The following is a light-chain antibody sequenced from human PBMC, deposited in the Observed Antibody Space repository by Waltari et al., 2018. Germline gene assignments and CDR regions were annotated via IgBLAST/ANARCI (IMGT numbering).Light chain of an antibody. CDR2: DAS. CDR3: QQYDNWPLT. CDR1: QTVNNN. V-gene: IGKV3-15*01. Sequence: EKVMTQSPATLSVSPGERATLPCRASQTVNNNLAWYQRKPGQAPRLLIYDASTRATGIPARFSGGGSGTEFTLSISSLQSEDFAVYYCQQYDNWPLTFGLGTKLEIK. J-gene: IGKJ2*01.